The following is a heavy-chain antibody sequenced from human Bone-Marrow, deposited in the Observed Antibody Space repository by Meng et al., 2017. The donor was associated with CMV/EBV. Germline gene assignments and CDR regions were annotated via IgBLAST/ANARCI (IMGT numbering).Heavy chain of an antibody. CDR2: IYDSGGNT. CDR3: AREPPRGVHFDH. CDR1: GYTFTNYH. D-gene: IGHD5-24*01. J-gene: IGHJ4*02. Sequence: ASVKASCKASGYTFTNYHIHWMRQAPGHGLEYMGVIYDSGGNTYKEQKFQDRLTMTWDTSTTTVHMELSSLRSEDTAVYYCAREPPRGVHFDHWGQGTLVTVSS. V-gene: IGHV1-46*01.